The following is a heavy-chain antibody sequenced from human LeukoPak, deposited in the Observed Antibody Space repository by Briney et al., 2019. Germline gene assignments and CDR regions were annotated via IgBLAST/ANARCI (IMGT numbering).Heavy chain of an antibody. V-gene: IGHV4-59*01. CDR2: IYYSGST. Sequence: PSETLSLTCTVSGGSISSYYWSWIRQPPGKGLEWIGYIYYSGSTNYNPSLTSRVTISVDTSKNQFSLKLSSVTAADTAVYYCSTDDYCSSWPYYYYGMDVWGQGTTVTVSS. CDR1: GGSISSYY. CDR3: STDDYCSSWPYYYYGMDV. D-gene: IGHD6-13*01. J-gene: IGHJ6*02.